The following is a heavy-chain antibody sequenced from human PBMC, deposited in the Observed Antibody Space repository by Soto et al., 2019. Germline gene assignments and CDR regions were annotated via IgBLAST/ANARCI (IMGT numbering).Heavy chain of an antibody. CDR1: GDSVSSNSAA. V-gene: IGHV6-1*01. Sequence: SQTLSLTCAIFGDSVSSNSAAWNWIRQSPSRGLEWLGRTYYRSKWYNDYAVSVKSRITINPDTSKNQFSLQLNSVTPEDTAVYYCAREGVIVVVVAATVAFDIWGQGTMVTVSS. CDR3: AREGVIVVVVAATVAFDI. CDR2: TYYRSKWYN. D-gene: IGHD2-15*01. J-gene: IGHJ3*02.